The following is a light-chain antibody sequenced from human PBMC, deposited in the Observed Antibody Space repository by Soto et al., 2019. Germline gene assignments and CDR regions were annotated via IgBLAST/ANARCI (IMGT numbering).Light chain of an antibody. J-gene: IGKJ1*01. CDR2: GAS. Sequence: EIVLTQSPDTLSLSPGERASLSCRASQSFSVNYFAWFQQKPGQVPRLLIYGASNRATGIPHRFSGSGSGTDFTLTISRLEPEDFAMYHCQYYGTSPAFGQGTKVDIK. CDR3: QYYGTSPA. V-gene: IGKV3-20*01. CDR1: QSFSVNY.